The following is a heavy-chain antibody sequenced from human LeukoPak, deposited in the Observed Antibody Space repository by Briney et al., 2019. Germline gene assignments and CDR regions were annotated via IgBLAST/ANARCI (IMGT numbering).Heavy chain of an antibody. CDR2: IYHSGST. CDR1: DYSINSGYY. V-gene: IGHV4-38-2*01. J-gene: IGHJ4*02. D-gene: IGHD1-1*01. Sequence: PSETLSLTCAVSDYSINSGYYWGWIRQPPGKGLEYIGSIYHSGSTYYNPSLKSRVTISVDTSKNQFSLKLSSVTAADTAVYYCARGVGVPVPYYFDYWGQGTLVTVSS. CDR3: ARGVGVPVPYYFDY.